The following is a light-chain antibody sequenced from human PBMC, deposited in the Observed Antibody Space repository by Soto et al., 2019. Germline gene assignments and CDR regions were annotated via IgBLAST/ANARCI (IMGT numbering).Light chain of an antibody. CDR3: PKYKDWPT. CDR1: QSVSSSY. CDR2: GAS. V-gene: IGKV3-20*01. J-gene: IGKJ5*01. Sequence: EIVLTQSPGTLSLSPGERCTCSCMASQSVSSSYIAWYQQKRGQGTRRLIYGASIRATGIPDRFSGSGSGTEFTLTISSLKSEDFEVYYCPKYKDWPTVGQGTRIEIK.